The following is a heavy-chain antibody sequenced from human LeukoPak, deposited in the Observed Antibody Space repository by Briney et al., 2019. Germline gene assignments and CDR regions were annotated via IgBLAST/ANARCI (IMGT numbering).Heavy chain of an antibody. J-gene: IGHJ4*02. D-gene: IGHD4-17*01. CDR1: GFSSSSYS. V-gene: IGHV3-48*04. Sequence: RTGGSLRLSCAASGFSSSSYSMNWVRQAPGKGLEWVSYISSSGSTIYYADSVKGRFTISRDNAKNSLYLQMNSLRAEDTAVYYCAREPRSTVTTVSPSFDYWGQGALVTVSS. CDR3: AREPRSTVTTVSPSFDY. CDR2: ISSSGSTI.